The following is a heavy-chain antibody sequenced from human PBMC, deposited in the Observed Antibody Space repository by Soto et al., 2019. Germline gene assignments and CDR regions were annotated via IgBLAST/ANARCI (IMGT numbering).Heavy chain of an antibody. CDR1: GYTFTSYG. D-gene: IGHD3-3*01. J-gene: IGHJ4*02. Sequence: ASVTVSCKASGYTFTSYGIIWVRQAPGQGLEWMGWISAYNGNTNYAQKLQGRVTMTTDTSTSTAYMELRSLRSDDTAVYYCARDLRLRFLEWLLDGGESDYWGQGTLVTVSS. CDR3: ARDLRLRFLEWLLDGGESDY. V-gene: IGHV1-18*01. CDR2: ISAYNGNT.